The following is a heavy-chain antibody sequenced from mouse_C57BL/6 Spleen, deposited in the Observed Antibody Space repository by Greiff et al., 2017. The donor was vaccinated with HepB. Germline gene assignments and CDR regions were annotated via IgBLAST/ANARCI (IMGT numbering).Heavy chain of an antibody. Sequence: QVQLQQSGAELVRPGASVTLSCKASGYTFTDYEMHWVKQTPVHGLEWIGAIDPETGGTAYNQKFKGKAILTADKSSSTAYMELRSLTSEDSAVYYCTQTAQSHFDYWGQGTTLTVSS. D-gene: IGHD3-2*02. J-gene: IGHJ2*01. CDR1: GYTFTDYE. CDR2: IDPETGGT. CDR3: TQTAQSHFDY. V-gene: IGHV1-15*01.